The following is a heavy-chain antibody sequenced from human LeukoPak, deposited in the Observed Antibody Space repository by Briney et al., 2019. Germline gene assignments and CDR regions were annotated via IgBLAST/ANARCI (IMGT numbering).Heavy chain of an antibody. Sequence: PGGSLRLSCAASGFTFDDYAMHWVRQAPGKGLEWVSGISWNSGSIGYADSVKGRFTISRDNARNSLYLQMNRLRAEDMALYYCAKGHDLYDFWSGYSYFDYWGQGTLVTVSS. V-gene: IGHV3-9*03. CDR2: ISWNSGSI. D-gene: IGHD3-3*01. J-gene: IGHJ4*02. CDR1: GFTFDDYA. CDR3: AKGHDLYDFWSGYSYFDY.